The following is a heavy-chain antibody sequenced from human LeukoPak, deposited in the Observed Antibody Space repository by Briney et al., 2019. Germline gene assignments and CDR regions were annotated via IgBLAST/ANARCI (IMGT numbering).Heavy chain of an antibody. V-gene: IGHV3-21*01. J-gene: IGHJ4*02. CDR1: GLTFSSYS. CDR2: ISSGSDYI. D-gene: IGHD4-17*01. Sequence: GGSLRLSCAASGLTFSSYSMNWVRQAPGKGREWVSSISSGSDYIHYADSVKGRFTISRNNAKNSLYLPMNCLRAEDTAVYYCAREGYGDYYFDFWGRGTLVTVSS. CDR3: AREGYGDYYFDF.